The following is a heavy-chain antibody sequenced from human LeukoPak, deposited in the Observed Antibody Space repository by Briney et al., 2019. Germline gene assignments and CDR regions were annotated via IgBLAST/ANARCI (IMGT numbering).Heavy chain of an antibody. J-gene: IGHJ5*02. Sequence: GASVKVSCKASGGTFSSYAISWVRQAPGQGLEWMGGIIPIFGTANYAQKFQGRVTITADKSTSTAYMELSSLRSEDTAAYYCARGRASIYCGGDCYAWGQGTLVTVSS. V-gene: IGHV1-69*06. CDR3: ARGRASIYCGGDCYA. CDR2: IIPIFGTA. D-gene: IGHD2-21*02. CDR1: GGTFSSYA.